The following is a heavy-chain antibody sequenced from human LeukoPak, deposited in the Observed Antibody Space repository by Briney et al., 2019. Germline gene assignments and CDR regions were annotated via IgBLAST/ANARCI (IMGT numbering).Heavy chain of an antibody. CDR3: ARGGRGAVVPAD. CDR1: GYTFSSYD. J-gene: IGHJ4*02. D-gene: IGHD2-2*01. CDR2: MNPNSGNT. Sequence: ASVKVSCKASGYTFSSYDINWVRQATGQGLEWMGWMNPNSGNTGYAQKFQGRVTMTRNTSISTAYMELSSLRSEDTAVYYCARGGRGAVVPADWGQGTLVTVSS. V-gene: IGHV1-8*01.